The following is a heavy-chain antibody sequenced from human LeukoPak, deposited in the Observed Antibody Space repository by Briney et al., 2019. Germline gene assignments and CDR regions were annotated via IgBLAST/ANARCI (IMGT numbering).Heavy chain of an antibody. J-gene: IGHJ4*02. D-gene: IGHD6-19*01. CDR3: GPSSWDY. Sequence: GGSLRLSCAASGFTFSNYWMSWVRQAPGKGLEWVANIKQDGSEKYYVDSVKGRFTISRDNAKNSLYLQMNSLRAEDTAIYYCGPSSWDYWGQGSLVTVSA. V-gene: IGHV3-7*01. CDR2: IKQDGSEK. CDR1: GFTFSNYW.